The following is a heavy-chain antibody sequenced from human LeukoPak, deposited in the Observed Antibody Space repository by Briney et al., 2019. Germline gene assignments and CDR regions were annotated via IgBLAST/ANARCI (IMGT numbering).Heavy chain of an antibody. Sequence: PGGSLRLSCAASEFTFSSYSMNWVRQAPGKGLEWVSYITNSGNSKSYADSVKGRFTISRDNTKNSLYLQMNGLRAEDTAVYYCARAYDSRTIDYWGQGTLVTVSS. CDR3: ARAYDSRTIDY. V-gene: IGHV3-48*01. J-gene: IGHJ4*02. D-gene: IGHD3-22*01. CDR2: ITNSGNSK. CDR1: EFTFSSYS.